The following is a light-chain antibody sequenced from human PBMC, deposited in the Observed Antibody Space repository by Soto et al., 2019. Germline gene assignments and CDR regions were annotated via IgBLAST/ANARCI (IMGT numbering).Light chain of an antibody. J-gene: IGKJ2*01. CDR3: QQSYRTSYT. CDR1: QGISSY. CDR2: AAS. Sequence: DIQMTQSPSSLSASVGDRVTITCRASQGISSYLSWYQQRQGNPPKLLIYAASYLLSEVPSRFSGSGSGTEFTLTISSLQPEDFATYYCQQSYRTSYTFGQGTKLETK. V-gene: IGKV1-39*01.